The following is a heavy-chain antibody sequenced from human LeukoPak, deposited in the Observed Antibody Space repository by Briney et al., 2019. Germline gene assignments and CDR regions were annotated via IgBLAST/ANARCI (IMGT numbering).Heavy chain of an antibody. CDR2: ISAYNGNT. V-gene: IGHV1-18*01. CDR3: ARDRDVGATIFAAELSTFDY. Sequence: ASVKVSCTASGYTFTSYGISWVRQAPGQGLEWMGWISAYNGNTNYAQKLQGRVTMTTDTSTSTAYMELRSLRSDDTAVYYCARDRDVGATIFAAELSTFDYWGQGTLVTVSS. CDR1: GYTFTSYG. J-gene: IGHJ4*02. D-gene: IGHD1-26*01.